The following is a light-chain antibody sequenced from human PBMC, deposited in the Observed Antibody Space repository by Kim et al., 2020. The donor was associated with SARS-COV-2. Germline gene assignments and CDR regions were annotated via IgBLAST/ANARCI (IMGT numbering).Light chain of an antibody. CDR3: QQRSSWPRT. V-gene: IGKV3-11*01. J-gene: IGKJ2*01. Sequence: EIALTQSPATLSLSPGERATLSCRASQSVGIHLAWYQQRPGQAPRLLIYTPSNRATGIPARFSGSGSGTDFTLTISSLEPEDFAVYYCQQRSSWPRTFGQGTKLEIK. CDR2: TPS. CDR1: QSVGIH.